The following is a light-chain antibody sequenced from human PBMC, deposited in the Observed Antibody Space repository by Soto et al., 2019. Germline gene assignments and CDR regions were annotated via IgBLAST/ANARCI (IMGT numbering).Light chain of an antibody. V-gene: IGKV3-20*01. J-gene: IGKJ1*01. Sequence: EIVLTQSPGTLSLSPGQRATLSCMASESISRDYLAWYQQRLGQAPRLLIYGASSGATGIPDRFSGSGSGTDFSLTISRLEPEDFAVYYCHQYGSSPTTLGQGTKVDIK. CDR1: ESISRDY. CDR2: GAS. CDR3: HQYGSSPTT.